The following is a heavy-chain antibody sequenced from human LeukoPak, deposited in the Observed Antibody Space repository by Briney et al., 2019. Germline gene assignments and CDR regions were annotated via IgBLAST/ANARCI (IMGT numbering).Heavy chain of an antibody. CDR1: GYTFTSYD. CDR3: ARETYYYGSGSSRDAFDI. D-gene: IGHD3-10*01. CDR2: MNPNSGNT. Sequence: GASVKVSCKASGYTFTSYDINWVRQATGQGLEWMGWMNPNSGNTGYAQKFQGRVTMTRNTSISTAYMELSSLRSEDTAVYYCARETYYYGSGSSRDAFDIWGQGTMVTVSS. V-gene: IGHV1-8*01. J-gene: IGHJ3*02.